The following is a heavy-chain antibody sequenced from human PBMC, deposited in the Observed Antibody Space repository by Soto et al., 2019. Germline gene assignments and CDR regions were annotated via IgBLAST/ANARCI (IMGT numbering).Heavy chain of an antibody. CDR2: IYYSGGT. Sequence: QLQLQESGPGLVKPSETLSLTCTVSGGSISSSSYYWGWIRQPPGKGLEWIGSIYYSGGTYYNPSLKSRVTISVDTSKNQFSLKLSSVTAADTAVYYCARHMAWGIVVVVAATRRNWFDPWGQGTLVTVSS. CDR3: ARHMAWGIVVVVAATRRNWFDP. D-gene: IGHD2-15*01. CDR1: GGSISSSSYY. V-gene: IGHV4-39*01. J-gene: IGHJ5*02.